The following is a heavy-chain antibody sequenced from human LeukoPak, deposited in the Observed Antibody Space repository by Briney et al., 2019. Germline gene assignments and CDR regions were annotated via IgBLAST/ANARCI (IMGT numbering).Heavy chain of an antibody. CDR3: ASLYCSGGSCRFDY. J-gene: IGHJ4*02. Sequence: PSETLSLTCTVSGGSISSYYWSWIRQPPGKGLEWIGEINHSGSTNYNPSLKSRVTISVDTSKNQFSLKLSSVTAADTAVYYCASLYCSGGSCRFDYWGQGTLVTVSS. CDR2: INHSGST. D-gene: IGHD2-15*01. V-gene: IGHV4-34*01. CDR1: GGSISSYY.